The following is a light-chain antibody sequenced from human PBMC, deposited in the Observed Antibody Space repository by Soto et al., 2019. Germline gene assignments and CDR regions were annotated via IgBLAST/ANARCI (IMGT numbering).Light chain of an antibody. J-gene: IGKJ1*01. V-gene: IGKV3-15*01. Sequence: EIVMTQSPATLSVSPGYRATLSCRASQSVNSDLAWYQQKPGQAPRLLIYGASTRATDIPDRFLGSGSGTDFSLTINSLQSEDFAVYYWLLYHTGPQWTF. CDR2: GAS. CDR1: QSVNSD. CDR3: LLYHTGPQWT.